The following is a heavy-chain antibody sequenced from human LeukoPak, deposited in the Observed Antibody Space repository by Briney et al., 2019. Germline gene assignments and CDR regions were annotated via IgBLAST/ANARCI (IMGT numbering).Heavy chain of an antibody. J-gene: IGHJ4*02. CDR2: INPKSGGT. V-gene: IGHV1-2*02. D-gene: IGHD3-22*01. CDR3: ASLYYYDKGGVDY. Sequence: ASVKVSCKTSGYTFTDYYMQWVRQAPGQGLEWMGWINPKSGGTNYTQNFQGRVTMTRDTSISTAYMELSRLRSDDTAVYYCASLYYYDKGGVDYWGQGTLVTVSS. CDR1: GYTFTDYY.